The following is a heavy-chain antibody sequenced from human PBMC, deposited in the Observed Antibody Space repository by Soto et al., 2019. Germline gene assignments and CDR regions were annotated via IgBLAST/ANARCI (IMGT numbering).Heavy chain of an antibody. J-gene: IGHJ6*02. V-gene: IGHV3-15*01. CDR3: TTSSAVAXYSSSSRVVYYYYGMDV. Sequence: LRLSCAASGLTFSNAWMSWVRQAPGKGLEWVGRIKSKTDGGTTDYAAPVKGRFTISRDDSKNTRYLQTNSLKTEDTAVYYCTTSSAVAXYSSSSRVVYYYYGMDVWGQGTTVTVSS. CDR1: GLTFSNAW. D-gene: IGHD6-6*01. CDR2: IKSKTDGGTT.